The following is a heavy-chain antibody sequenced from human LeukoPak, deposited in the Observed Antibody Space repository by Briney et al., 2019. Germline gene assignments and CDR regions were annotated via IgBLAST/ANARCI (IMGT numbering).Heavy chain of an antibody. D-gene: IGHD4-17*01. J-gene: IGHJ4*01. CDR3: AKDFGDFFPPLFDS. CDR2: ISGLSGRT. CDR1: GFSFSSYG. V-gene: IGHV3-23*01. Sequence: GGSLILSCATSGFSFSSYGMSWVRQAPGKGLEWVSSISGLSGRTYYADSVKGRVTISRDNSKNALSLQMNSLRAEDTAVYYCAKDFGDFFPPLFDSWGHGTLVTASS.